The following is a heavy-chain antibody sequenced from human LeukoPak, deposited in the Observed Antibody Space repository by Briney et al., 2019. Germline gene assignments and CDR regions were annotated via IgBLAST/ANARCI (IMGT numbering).Heavy chain of an antibody. CDR3: ARGPTVTSDY. Sequence: SETLSLTCTVSGGSVISATHYWSWFRQPPGKGLEWIGYMFSSGSTKYNPSRKSRVTISKDTSKNQFSLKVSSVTAADTAVYYCARGPTVTSDYWGQGTLVTVSS. CDR1: GGSVISATHY. V-gene: IGHV4-61*01. J-gene: IGHJ4*02. D-gene: IGHD4-17*01. CDR2: MFSSGST.